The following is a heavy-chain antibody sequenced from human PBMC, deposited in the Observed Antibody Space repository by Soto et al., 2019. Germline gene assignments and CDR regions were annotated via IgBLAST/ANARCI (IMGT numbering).Heavy chain of an antibody. CDR1: GGSITSGAYY. Sequence: QVQLQESGPGLVKPSQTLSLTCTVSGGSITSGAYYWTWIRQHPGKGLEWIGYIYYGGSTYYNPSLKSRASISIDTSENNFSLRLTSVTAADTAVYYCARGRVTYGLDVWGQGTTVTVSS. CDR2: IYYGGST. V-gene: IGHV4-31*03. J-gene: IGHJ6*02. D-gene: IGHD3-10*01. CDR3: ARGRVTYGLDV.